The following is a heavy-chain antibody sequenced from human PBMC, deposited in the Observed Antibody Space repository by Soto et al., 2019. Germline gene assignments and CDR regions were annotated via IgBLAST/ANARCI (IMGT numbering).Heavy chain of an antibody. CDR3: IRGPRPSSVGTGAF. V-gene: IGHV3-74*01. J-gene: IGHJ4*02. D-gene: IGHD3-10*01. Sequence: GGSLRLSCAASGFVFNMYWMHWVRQVPGEGPEWVTRINDDGTRTDYADSAKGRFTISRDNAKDILYLQMNVLRVDDTAVYYCIRGPRPSSVGTGAFWGQGTLVTVST. CDR2: INDDGTRT. CDR1: GFVFNMYW.